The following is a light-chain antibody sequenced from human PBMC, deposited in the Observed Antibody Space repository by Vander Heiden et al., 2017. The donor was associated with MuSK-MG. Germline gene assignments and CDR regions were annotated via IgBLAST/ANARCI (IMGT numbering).Light chain of an antibody. Sequence: VIWMTQSSSLLSASSGDKVTIRCWRSKGISSYLAWYQQKPGKAPGLLIYAASTMQSGIPSRFSGSGSGTDFTLTISCLQSEDFAAYYCQQYYSFPPAFGPGTKVDIK. CDR1: KGISSY. J-gene: IGKJ3*01. CDR2: AAS. V-gene: IGKV1D-8*01. CDR3: QQYYSFPPA.